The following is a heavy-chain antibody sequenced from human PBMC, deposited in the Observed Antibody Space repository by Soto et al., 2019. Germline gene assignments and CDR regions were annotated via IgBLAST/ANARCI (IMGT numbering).Heavy chain of an antibody. CDR1: GYSFTSYW. Sequence: PGESLKISCKGSGYSFTSYWIGWVRQMPGKGLEWMGIIYPGDSDTRYSPSFQGQVTISADKSISTAYLQWSSLKASDTAMYYCARSLKDYYGSGSYYKRGNWFDPWGQGTLVTVSS. CDR3: ARSLKDYYGSGSYYKRGNWFDP. V-gene: IGHV5-51*03. J-gene: IGHJ5*02. CDR2: IYPGDSDT. D-gene: IGHD3-10*01.